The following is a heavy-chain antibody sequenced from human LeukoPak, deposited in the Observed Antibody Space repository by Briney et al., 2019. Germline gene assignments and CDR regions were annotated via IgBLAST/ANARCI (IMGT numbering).Heavy chain of an antibody. J-gene: IGHJ6*02. V-gene: IGHV3-30-3*01. D-gene: IGHD3-3*01. CDR2: ISYDGSNK. Sequence: GRSLRLSCAASGFTFSSYAMHWVRRAPGKGLEWVAVISYDGSNKYYADSVKGRFTISRDNSKNTLYLQMNSLRAEDTAVYYCARDSTYYDFWSGYSPAGMDVWGQGTTVTVSS. CDR3: ARDSTYYDFWSGYSPAGMDV. CDR1: GFTFSSYA.